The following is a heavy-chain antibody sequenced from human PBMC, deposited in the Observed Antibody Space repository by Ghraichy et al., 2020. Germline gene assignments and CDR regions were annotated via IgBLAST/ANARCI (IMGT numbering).Heavy chain of an antibody. J-gene: IGHJ4*02. CDR1: GFTFSSYG. D-gene: IGHD2-15*01. CDR3: AKDIVVVVAEEKADY. Sequence: GSLRLSCAASGFTFSSYGMHWVRQAPGKGLEWVAVISYDGSNKYYADSVKGRFTISRDNSKNTLYLQMNSLRAEDTAVYYCAKDIVVVVAEEKADYWGQGTLVTVSS. V-gene: IGHV3-30*18. CDR2: ISYDGSNK.